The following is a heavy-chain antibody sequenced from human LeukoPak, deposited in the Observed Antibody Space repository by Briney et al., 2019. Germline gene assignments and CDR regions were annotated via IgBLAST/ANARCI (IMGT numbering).Heavy chain of an antibody. J-gene: IGHJ3*02. Sequence: GGSLRLSYAASGFTFSSYWMHWVRQAPGKGLVWVSRINSDGSSTSYADSVKGRFTISRDNAKNTLYLQMNSLRAEDTAVYYCAREAYYDFWSGYYTGISAFDIWGQGTMVTVSS. CDR2: INSDGSST. CDR1: GFTFSSYW. V-gene: IGHV3-74*01. CDR3: AREAYYDFWSGYYTGISAFDI. D-gene: IGHD3-3*01.